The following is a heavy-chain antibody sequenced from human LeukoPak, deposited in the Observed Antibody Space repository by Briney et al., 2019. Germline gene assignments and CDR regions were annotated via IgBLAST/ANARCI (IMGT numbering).Heavy chain of an antibody. J-gene: IGHJ4*02. CDR2: IYHSGST. Sequence: SGTLSLTCAVSGGSISSSNWWSWVRQPPGKGLEWIGEIYHSGSTNYSPSLKSRVTISVDKSKNQFSLKLSSVTAADTAVYYCARKDRYSSGWYSYWGQGTLVTVSS. CDR1: GGSISSSNW. V-gene: IGHV4-4*02. CDR3: ARKDRYSSGWYSY. D-gene: IGHD6-19*01.